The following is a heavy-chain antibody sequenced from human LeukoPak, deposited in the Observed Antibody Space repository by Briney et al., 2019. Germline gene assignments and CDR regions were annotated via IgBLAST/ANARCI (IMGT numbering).Heavy chain of an antibody. CDR3: LYGGNSGDWVY. V-gene: IGHV4-4*02. CDR2: IYHSGST. CDR1: GGSISSSNW. Sequence: SETLSLTCAVSGGSISSSNWWSWVRQPPGKGLEWIGEIYHSGSTNYNPSLKSRVTMSADKSKNQFSLNLSYVTAADTAVYYCLYGGNSGDWVYWGQGTLVTVSS. D-gene: IGHD4-23*01. J-gene: IGHJ4*02.